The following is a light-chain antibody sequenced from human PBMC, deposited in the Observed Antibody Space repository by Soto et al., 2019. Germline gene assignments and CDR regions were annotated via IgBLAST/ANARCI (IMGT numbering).Light chain of an antibody. J-gene: IGKJ2*01. CDR1: QTISSSD. CDR3: QVSASSPPQYT. CDR2: GAS. Sequence: EIVLTQSPGTLSLSPGERATLSCRASQTISSSDLAWYQQKPGQAPRLLIFGASSRAPDIPDRFSGSGSGTDFSLTISRLDPEDFAVYYCQVSASSPPQYTFGQGTKLEI. V-gene: IGKV3-20*01.